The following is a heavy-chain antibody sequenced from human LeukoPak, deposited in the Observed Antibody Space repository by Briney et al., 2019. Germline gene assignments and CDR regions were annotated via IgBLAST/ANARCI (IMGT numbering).Heavy chain of an antibody. CDR2: IYNTGAT. Sequence: SETLSLTCTVSGDSITSHYWSWIRRTPGRGLEWIGYIYNTGATNYNPSLKNRATISIDTSKNQFSLKLRSVTAADTAVYYCSRHSSNFYFDYWGQGTLVTVSS. CDR3: SRHSSNFYFDY. J-gene: IGHJ4*02. V-gene: IGHV4-59*08. D-gene: IGHD6-13*01. CDR1: GDSITSHY.